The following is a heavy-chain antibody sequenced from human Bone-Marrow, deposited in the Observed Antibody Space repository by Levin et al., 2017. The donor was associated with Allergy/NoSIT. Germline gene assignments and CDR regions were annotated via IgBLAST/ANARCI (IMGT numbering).Heavy chain of an antibody. CDR3: ARHGTGEWRPYSCGD. CDR1: GGSLSSSSYY. CDR2: INYSGNT. V-gene: IGHV4-39*01. D-gene: IGHD2-15*01. Sequence: SETLSLTCTVSGGSLSSSSYYWGWIRQPPGKGLEWIGSINYSGNTSYSPSLKSRVTISIATSTSQFSLRLISVTAAATAIYYWARHGTGEWRPYSCGDWGQGILVTVSS. J-gene: IGHJ4*02.